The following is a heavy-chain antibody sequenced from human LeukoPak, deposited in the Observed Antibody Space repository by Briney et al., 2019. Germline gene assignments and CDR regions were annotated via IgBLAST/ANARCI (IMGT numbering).Heavy chain of an antibody. V-gene: IGHV4-61*02. CDR2: IYSSGST. CDR1: GGSISSGSYY. D-gene: IGHD2-15*01. CDR3: ARYCSGSSCYSWGYYFDY. Sequence: SETLSLTCTVSGGSISSGSYYWNWIRLPAGKGLEWIGRIYSSGSTNYNPSLKSRVTMSVDTSKNQFSLKLSSVTAADTAMYYCARYCSGSSCYSWGYYFDYWGQGTLVTVSS. J-gene: IGHJ4*02.